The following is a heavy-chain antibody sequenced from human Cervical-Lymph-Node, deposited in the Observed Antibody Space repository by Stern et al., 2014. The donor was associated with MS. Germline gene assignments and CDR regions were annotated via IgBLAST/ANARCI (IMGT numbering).Heavy chain of an antibody. CDR3: ARDPEGLPDAFDI. V-gene: IGHV3-21*01. D-gene: IGHD1-14*01. J-gene: IGHJ3*02. CDR1: GFTFSSNS. CDR2: ISSSSSYI. Sequence: EVQLVESGGRLVKPGGSLRLSCAASGFTFSSNSMNWVRQAPGTGLGWVSSISSSSSYINYADSVKGRFTISRDKAKNSLYLQMNSLRAEDTAVYYCARDPEGLPDAFDIWGQGTMVTVSS.